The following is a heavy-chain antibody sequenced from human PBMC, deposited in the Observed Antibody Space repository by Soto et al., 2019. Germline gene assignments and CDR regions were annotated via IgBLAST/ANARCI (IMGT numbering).Heavy chain of an antibody. J-gene: IGHJ4*02. CDR3: ARVSDSGSYFTFDY. V-gene: IGHV4-31*03. CDR2: IYYSGST. D-gene: IGHD1-26*01. Sequence: QVQLQESGPGLVKPSQTLSLTCTVSGGSINSGAYYWNWIRQHPGKGLEWIGYIYYSGSTYYNPSLKSRITISVDTYKNHFSLKLTSVTAADTAVYYCARVSDSGSYFTFDYWGQGTLVTVSS. CDR1: GGSINSGAYY.